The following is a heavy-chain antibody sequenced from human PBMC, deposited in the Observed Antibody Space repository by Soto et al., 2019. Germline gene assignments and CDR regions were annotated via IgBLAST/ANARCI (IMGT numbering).Heavy chain of an antibody. J-gene: IGHJ6*02. Sequence: SQTLSLTCAISGDSVSSNSAAWNWIRQSPSRGLEWLGRTYYRSKWYNDYAVSVKSRITINPDTSKNQFSLQLNSVTPEDTAVYYCARDLGIAADYYYYYVWTSGAKGPRSPSP. CDR1: GDSVSSNSAA. V-gene: IGHV6-1*01. CDR2: TYYRSKWYN. D-gene: IGHD6-13*01. CDR3: ARDLGIAADYYYYYVWTS.